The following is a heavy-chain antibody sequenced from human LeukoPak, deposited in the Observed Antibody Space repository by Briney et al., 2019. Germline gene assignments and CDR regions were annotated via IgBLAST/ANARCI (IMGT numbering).Heavy chain of an antibody. D-gene: IGHD3-16*01. V-gene: IGHV3-30*02. J-gene: IGHJ6*03. Sequence: GGSLRLSXAASGFTFSSYGMHWVRQAPGKGMEWVAFIRYDGSNKYYADSVKGRFTISRDNSRNTLYLQMNSLRAEDTAVYYCARDPRRITDAYYSYYMDVRGKGTTVTVSS. CDR3: ARDPRRITDAYYSYYMDV. CDR2: IRYDGSNK. CDR1: GFTFSSYG.